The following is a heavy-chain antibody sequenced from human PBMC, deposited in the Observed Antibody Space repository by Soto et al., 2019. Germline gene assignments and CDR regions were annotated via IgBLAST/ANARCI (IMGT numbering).Heavy chain of an antibody. J-gene: IGHJ3*02. D-gene: IGHD6-19*01. CDR2: IRGSGGNT. V-gene: IGHV3-23*01. Sequence: EVQLLESGGGLVQPGGSLRLSCAASGFTFSTYAMSWVRQAPGKGLEWVATIRGSGGNTHYADSVMGRFTTSRDNSENTVYLQMNSLRAEDTAVYYSARVKAQIRSSGWYGGDDIWGHGTMVTVSS. CDR1: GFTFSTYA. CDR3: ARVKAQIRSSGWYGGDDI.